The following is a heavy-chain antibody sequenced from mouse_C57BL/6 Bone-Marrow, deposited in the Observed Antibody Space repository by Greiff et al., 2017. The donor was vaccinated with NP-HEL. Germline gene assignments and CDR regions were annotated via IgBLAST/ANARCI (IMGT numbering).Heavy chain of an antibody. CDR2: IDPENGDT. J-gene: IGHJ4*01. V-gene: IGHV14-4*01. D-gene: IGHD1-1*01. Sequence: EVQLQQSGAELVRPGASVKLSCTVSGFNIKDDYMHWVKQRPEQGLEWIGWIDPENGDTEYASKFQGKATITADTSSNTAYLPLSSLTSEYTAFYYCTTGGSSPYAMDYWGQGTSVTVSS. CDR3: TTGGSSPYAMDY. CDR1: GFNIKDDY.